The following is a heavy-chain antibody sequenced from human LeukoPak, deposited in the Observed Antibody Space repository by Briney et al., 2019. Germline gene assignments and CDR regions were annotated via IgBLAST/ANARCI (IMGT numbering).Heavy chain of an antibody. Sequence: GASVKVSCKASGYTFTSYYMHWVRQAPGQGLEWMGWINTNTGNPTYAQGFTGRFVFSLDTSVSTAYLQISSLKAEDTAVYYCARGVAAFGVVISLPRNWGQGTLVTVSS. CDR3: ARGVAAFGVVISLPRN. D-gene: IGHD3-3*01. CDR1: GYTFTSYY. V-gene: IGHV7-4-1*02. J-gene: IGHJ4*02. CDR2: INTNTGNP.